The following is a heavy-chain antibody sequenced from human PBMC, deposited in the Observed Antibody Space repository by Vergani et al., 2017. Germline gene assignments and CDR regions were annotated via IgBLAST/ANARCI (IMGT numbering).Heavy chain of an antibody. CDR2: IKRDGTET. V-gene: IGHV3-7*01. Sequence: EVHLEESGGGLVQPGGSLRLSCAASGFTFGDYYMAWIRLAPGKGLDWVASIKRDGTETFYVDSVKCRFTISRDNAKTTLYLKVNSLRDEDRGVYYCARISGGSAPYLHYWGQGTLVTVAS. D-gene: IGHD2-15*01. CDR3: ARISGGSAPYLHY. J-gene: IGHJ1*01. CDR1: GFTFGDYY.